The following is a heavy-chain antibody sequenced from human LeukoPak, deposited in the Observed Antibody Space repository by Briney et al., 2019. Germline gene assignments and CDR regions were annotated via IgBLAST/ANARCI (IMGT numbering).Heavy chain of an antibody. CDR1: GGSISSGGYY. CDR3: ARNLLEDAFDI. CDR2: IYYSGST. V-gene: IGHV4-31*03. J-gene: IGHJ3*02. D-gene: IGHD3-3*02. Sequence: SETLSLTCTVSGGSISSGGYYWSWICQHPGKGLEWIGYIYYSGSTYYNPSLKSRVTISVDTSKNQFSLKLSSVTAADTAVYYCARNLLEDAFDIWGQGTMVTVSS.